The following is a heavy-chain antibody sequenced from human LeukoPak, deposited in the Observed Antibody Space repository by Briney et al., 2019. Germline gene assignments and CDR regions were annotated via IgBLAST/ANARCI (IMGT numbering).Heavy chain of an antibody. Sequence: SETLSLTCTVSGGSISSSSYYWGWIRQPPGKGLEWIGSIYYSGSTYYNPSLKSRVTISVDTSKNQFSLKLSSVTAADTAVHYCARRAIGNIDAFDIWGQGTMVTVSS. CDR3: ARRAIGNIDAFDI. V-gene: IGHV4-39*01. CDR1: GGSISSSSYY. D-gene: IGHD4-23*01. CDR2: IYYSGST. J-gene: IGHJ3*02.